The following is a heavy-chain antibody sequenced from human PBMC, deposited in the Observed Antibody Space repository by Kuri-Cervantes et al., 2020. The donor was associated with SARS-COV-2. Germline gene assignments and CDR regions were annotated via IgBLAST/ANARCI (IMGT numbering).Heavy chain of an antibody. V-gene: IGHV1-24*01. CDR1: GYTLTELS. Sequence: ASVKVSCKVSGYTLTELSMHWVRQAPGKGLEWMGGFDPEDGETTYAQKFQGKVTLTRDTSTSTVYMELRSLRSEDTAMYYCARTSSGTYTDFDYWGQGTLVTVSS. J-gene: IGHJ4*02. CDR2: FDPEDGET. D-gene: IGHD1-26*01. CDR3: ARTSSGTYTDFDY.